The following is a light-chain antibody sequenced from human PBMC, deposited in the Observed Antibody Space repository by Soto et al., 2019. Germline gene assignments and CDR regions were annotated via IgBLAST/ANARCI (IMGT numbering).Light chain of an antibody. Sequence: QSVLTQPASVSGSPGQSITISCTGTSSDVGGYNYVSWYQHHPGKAPKLLIYDVSNRPSGVSNRFSGSKSDNTASLTISGLQPEDEADYYCSSYTTSNTRQIVLGTGTKVTVL. J-gene: IGLJ1*01. CDR3: SSYTTSNTRQIV. CDR2: DVS. V-gene: IGLV2-14*03. CDR1: SSDVGGYNY.